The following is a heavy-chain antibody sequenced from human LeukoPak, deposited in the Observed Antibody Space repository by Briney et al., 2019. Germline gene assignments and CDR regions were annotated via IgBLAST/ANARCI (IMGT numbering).Heavy chain of an antibody. D-gene: IGHD3-9*01. CDR3: ARLNSFDLND. J-gene: IGHJ4*02. CDR1: GFTFSNYG. CDR2: IWYDGSIE. V-gene: IGHV3-33*01. Sequence: GGSLRLSCAASGFTFSNYGMLWVRQAPGKGLEWVAVIWYDGSIEYYADSVKGRFTISRDNSKDTLYLQMNSLRAEDTAVYFCARLNSFDLNDWGQGTLVTVSS.